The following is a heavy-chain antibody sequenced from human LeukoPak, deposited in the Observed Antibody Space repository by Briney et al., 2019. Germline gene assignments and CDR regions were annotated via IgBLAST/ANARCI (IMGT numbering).Heavy chain of an antibody. CDR3: AKVRLYYYGSGRTRWHGMDV. J-gene: IGHJ6*02. Sequence: PGGSLRLSCAASGFTFSSYGMHWVRQAPGKGLEWVAVISYEGSNKYYGDSVRGRFTISRDNSKNTLYLQMNSLGAEDTAVYYCAKVRLYYYGSGRTRWHGMDVWGQGTTVTVSS. CDR1: GFTFSSYG. D-gene: IGHD3-10*01. CDR2: ISYEGSNK. V-gene: IGHV3-30*18.